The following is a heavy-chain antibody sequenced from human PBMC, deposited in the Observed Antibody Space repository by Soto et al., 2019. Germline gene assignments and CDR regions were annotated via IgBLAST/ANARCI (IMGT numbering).Heavy chain of an antibody. CDR3: ARHRWELPNCFDY. D-gene: IGHD1-26*01. J-gene: IGHJ4*02. CDR2: IYHSGST. V-gene: IGHV4-4*02. CDR1: GGSISSSNW. Sequence: PSETLSLTCAVSGGSISSSNWWSWVRQPPGKGLEWIGEIYHSGSTNYNPSLKSRVTISVDTSENQFSLKLRSVTAADTAVYYCARHRWELPNCFDYWGQGALVTVSS.